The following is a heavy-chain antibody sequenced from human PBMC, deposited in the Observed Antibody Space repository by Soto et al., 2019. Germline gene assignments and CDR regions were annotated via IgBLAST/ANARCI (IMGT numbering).Heavy chain of an antibody. CDR3: AKDRGSGSYAANYYYYGMDV. D-gene: IGHD3-10*01. CDR1: GFRFEGSA. V-gene: IGHV3-9*01. Sequence: GGSLRLSCAASGFRFEGSAMHWVRQAPGKGLEWVSGISWNSGIIGYGDSVKGRFTISRDNAENSLFLHMNSLRAEDTALYYCAKDRGSGSYAANYYYYGMDVWGQGTTVTVSS. CDR2: ISWNSGII. J-gene: IGHJ6*02.